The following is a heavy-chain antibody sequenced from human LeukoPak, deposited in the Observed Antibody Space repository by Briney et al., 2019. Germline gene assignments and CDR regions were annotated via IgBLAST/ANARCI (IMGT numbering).Heavy chain of an antibody. D-gene: IGHD6-13*01. CDR2: ISYDGSNK. CDR1: GFTFSSYG. J-gene: IGHJ3*02. Sequence: PGRSLRLSCAASGFTFSSYGMHWVRQAPGKGLEWVAVISYDGSNKYYADSVKGRFTISRDNSKNTLYLQMNSPRAEDTAVYYCAKASVAAAGPDAFDIWGQGTMVTVSS. CDR3: AKASVAAAGPDAFDI. V-gene: IGHV3-30*18.